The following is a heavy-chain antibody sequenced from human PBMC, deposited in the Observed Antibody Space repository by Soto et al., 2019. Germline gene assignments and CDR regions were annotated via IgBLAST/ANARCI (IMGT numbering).Heavy chain of an antibody. Sequence: GGSLRLSCAASGFTFSAFSMNWVRQAPGKGLEWLSYIGGSGGSISYADSVKGRFTISRDNGKNTLYLQMSSLRDEDTAVYYCARDLAWAFDSWGQGDLVTVSS. CDR3: ARDLAWAFDS. D-gene: IGHD1-26*01. V-gene: IGHV3-48*02. J-gene: IGHJ4*02. CDR2: IGGSGGSI. CDR1: GFTFSAFS.